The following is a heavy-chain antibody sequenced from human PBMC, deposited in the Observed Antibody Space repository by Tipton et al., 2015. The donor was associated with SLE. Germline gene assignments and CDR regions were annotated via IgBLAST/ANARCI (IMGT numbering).Heavy chain of an antibody. CDR2: IYYSGST. CDR1: GGSISSHY. V-gene: IGHV4-59*11. Sequence: TLSLTCTVSGGSISSHYWSWIRQPPGKGLEWIGYIYYSGSTNYNPSLKSRVTISVDTSKNQFSLKLSSVTAAATAVYYCARITARPAYWGQGTLVTVSS. J-gene: IGHJ4*02. D-gene: IGHD5-18*01. CDR3: ARITARPAY.